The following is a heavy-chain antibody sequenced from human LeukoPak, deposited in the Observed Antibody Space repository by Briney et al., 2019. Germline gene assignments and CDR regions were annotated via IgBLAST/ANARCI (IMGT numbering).Heavy chain of an antibody. CDR3: ARPFGRSGPRPGAFDI. CDR1: GGSISSSSYY. Sequence: SETLSLTCTVSGGSISSSSYYWGWIRQPPGKGLEWIGSIYYSGSTYYNPSLKSRVTISVDTSKNQFSLKLSSVTAADTAVYYCARPFGRSGPRPGAFDIWGQGTVVTVSS. V-gene: IGHV4-39*01. CDR2: IYYSGST. J-gene: IGHJ3*02. D-gene: IGHD2-15*01.